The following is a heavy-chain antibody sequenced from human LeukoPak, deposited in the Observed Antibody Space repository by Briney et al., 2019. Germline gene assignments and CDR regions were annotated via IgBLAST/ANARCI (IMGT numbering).Heavy chain of an antibody. D-gene: IGHD3-16*01. J-gene: IGHJ6*02. Sequence: GGSLRLSCAASGFTFSNYWMGWVRQAPGKGLEWVASINHNGNVNYYVDSAKGRFTISRDNAKNSLYLQMSNLRAEDTAVYFCARGGGLDVWGQGATVTVSS. CDR3: ARGGGLDV. V-gene: IGHV3-7*03. CDR1: GFTFSNYW. CDR2: INHNGNVN.